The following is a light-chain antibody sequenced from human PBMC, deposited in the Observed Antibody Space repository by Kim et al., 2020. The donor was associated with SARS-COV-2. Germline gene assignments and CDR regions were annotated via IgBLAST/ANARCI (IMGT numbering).Light chain of an antibody. CDR2: GKN. CDR3: NSRDSSGNHVV. V-gene: IGLV3-19*01. J-gene: IGLJ2*01. CDR1: SLRSYY. Sequence: ARGQTGRITCQEDSLRSYYASWYQQKPGQAPVLVIYGKNNRPSGIPDRFSGSSSGNTASLTITGAQAEDEADYYCNSRDSSGNHVVFGRGTQLTVL.